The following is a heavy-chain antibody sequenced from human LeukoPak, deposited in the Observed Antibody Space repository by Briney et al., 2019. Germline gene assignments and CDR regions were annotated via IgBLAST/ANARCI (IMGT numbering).Heavy chain of an antibody. Sequence: GGSLRLSCAASGFTFSSYWMSWVRQAPGKGLEWVANIKQDGSEKYYVDSVKGRFTISRDNAKNSLYLQMNSLRAEDTAVYYCARQVLLWFGELLGPFDYWGQGTLVTVSS. CDR2: IKQDGSEK. D-gene: IGHD3-10*01. J-gene: IGHJ4*02. V-gene: IGHV3-7*01. CDR3: ARQVLLWFGELLGPFDY. CDR1: GFTFSSYW.